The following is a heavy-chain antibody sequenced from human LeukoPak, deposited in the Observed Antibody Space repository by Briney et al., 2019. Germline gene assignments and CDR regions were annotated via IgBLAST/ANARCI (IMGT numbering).Heavy chain of an antibody. CDR1: GASFDDYY. Sequence: SETLSLTCAVSGASFDDYYWAWVRQTPGKGLEWIGEINHSGYTNDSPSLKSRVTLSIDTSRKQFSLNLRSVTVADAGTYYCTRMTTGHDYWGKGTLVTVSS. J-gene: IGHJ4*02. CDR3: TRMTTGHDY. V-gene: IGHV4-34*01. CDR2: INHSGYT. D-gene: IGHD4-17*01.